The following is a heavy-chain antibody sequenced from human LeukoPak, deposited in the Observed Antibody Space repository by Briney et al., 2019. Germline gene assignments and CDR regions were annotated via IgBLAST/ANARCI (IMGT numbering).Heavy chain of an antibody. J-gene: IGHJ6*03. V-gene: IGHV1-18*01. CDR3: ARYYDFWSGYLYYYYYMDV. D-gene: IGHD3-3*01. Sequence: ASVKISCKASGFTFTSSAMQWVRQAPGQGLEWMGWISAYNGNTNYAQKLQGRVTMTTDTSTSTAYMELRSLRSDDTAVYYCARYYDFWSGYLYYYYYMDVWGKGTTVTVSS. CDR1: GFTFTSSA. CDR2: ISAYNGNT.